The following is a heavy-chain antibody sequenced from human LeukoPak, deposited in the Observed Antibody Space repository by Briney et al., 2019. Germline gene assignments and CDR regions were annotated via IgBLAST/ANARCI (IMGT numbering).Heavy chain of an antibody. CDR2: ISGSGSTI. CDR3: AKDPLRYSSGWYYFDY. J-gene: IGHJ4*02. CDR1: GFTFSSNE. D-gene: IGHD6-19*01. Sequence: GGSLRLSCAASGFTFSSNELNWVRQAPGKGLEWVSYISGSGSTIYYADSVKGRFTISRDNAKNSLYLQMNSLRAEDTAVYYCAKDPLRYSSGWYYFDYWGQGTLVTVSS. V-gene: IGHV3-48*03.